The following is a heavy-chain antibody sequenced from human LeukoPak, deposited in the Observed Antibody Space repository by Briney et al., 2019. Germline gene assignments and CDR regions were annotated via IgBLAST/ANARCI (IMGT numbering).Heavy chain of an antibody. Sequence: GGSLRLSCAASGFTFSDYYMSWVRQAPGKGLEWVANIKQDGSEKYYVDSVKGRFTISRDNAKNSLYLQMNSLRAEDTAVYYCARTRGDMIVVYYFDYWGQGTLVTVSS. CDR2: IKQDGSEK. CDR3: ARTRGDMIVVYYFDY. V-gene: IGHV3-7*01. J-gene: IGHJ4*02. D-gene: IGHD3-22*01. CDR1: GFTFSDYY.